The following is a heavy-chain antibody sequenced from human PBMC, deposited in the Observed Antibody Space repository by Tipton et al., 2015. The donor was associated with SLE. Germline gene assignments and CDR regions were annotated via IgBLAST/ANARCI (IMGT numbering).Heavy chain of an antibody. CDR1: GGSISSGGYY. Sequence: TLSLTCTVSGGSISSGGYYWSWIRQPPGKGLEWIGYIYYSGSTNYNPSLKSRVTISVDTSKNQFSLKLSSVTAADTAVYYCARADWSGYLFGYWGQGTLVTVSS. D-gene: IGHD3-3*01. CDR2: IYYSGST. V-gene: IGHV4-61*08. CDR3: ARADWSGYLFGY. J-gene: IGHJ4*02.